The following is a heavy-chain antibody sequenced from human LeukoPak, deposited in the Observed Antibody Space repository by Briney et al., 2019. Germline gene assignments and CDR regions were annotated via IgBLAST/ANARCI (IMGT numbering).Heavy chain of an antibody. CDR2: INAGNGNT. Sequence: GASVKVSCKASGYTFTSYAMYWVRQAPGQRLEWMGWINAGNGNTKYSQKFQGRVTITRDTSASTAYMELSSLRSEDTAVYYCARRFAEATFDYWGQGTLVTVSS. J-gene: IGHJ4*02. D-gene: IGHD5-12*01. V-gene: IGHV1-3*01. CDR3: ARRFAEATFDY. CDR1: GYTFTSYA.